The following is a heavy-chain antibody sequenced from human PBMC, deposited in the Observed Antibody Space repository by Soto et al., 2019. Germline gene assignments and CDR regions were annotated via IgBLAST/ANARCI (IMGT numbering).Heavy chain of an antibody. CDR1: GGSISSYY. Sequence: SETLSLTCTVSGGSISSYYWSWIRQPPGKGLEWIGYIYYSGSTNYNPSLKSRVTISVDTSRNQFSLKLSFVTAADTAFFYCARSTGYNSGWHHNFDYWGRGALVTVSS. CDR2: IYYSGST. CDR3: ARSTGYNSGWHHNFDY. J-gene: IGHJ4*02. V-gene: IGHV4-59*08. D-gene: IGHD6-19*01.